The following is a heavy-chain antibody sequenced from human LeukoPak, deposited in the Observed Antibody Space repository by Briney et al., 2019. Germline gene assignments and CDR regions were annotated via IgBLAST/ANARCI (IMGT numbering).Heavy chain of an antibody. CDR3: ARGRSSGSGHLNY. CDR2: ISQSGSA. V-gene: IGHV4-34*01. CDR1: GESLSGFY. Sequence: SETLSLTCAVYGESLSGFYWNWIRQPPGKGLEWIGEISQSGSANYNPSLKSRVTVSVDNFKSHFSLKLTFVTAADTGVYYCARGRSSGSGHLNYWGQGTLVTVSS. J-gene: IGHJ4*02. D-gene: IGHD6-19*01.